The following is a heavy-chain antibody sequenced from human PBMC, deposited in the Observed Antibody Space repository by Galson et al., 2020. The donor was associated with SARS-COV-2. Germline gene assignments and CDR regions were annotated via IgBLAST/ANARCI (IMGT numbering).Heavy chain of an antibody. CDR2: MNPNSGNT. D-gene: IGHD2-15*01. V-gene: IGHV1-8*01. Sequence: ASVKVSCKASGYTFTSYDINWVRQATGQGLEWKGWMNPNSGNTGYAQKFQGRVTMTRNTSISTAYMELSSLRSEDTAVYYCARSRKDIVVVVVLRSSYYYMDVWGKGTTVTVSS. CDR1: GYTFTSYD. J-gene: IGHJ6*03. CDR3: ARSRKDIVVVVVLRSSYYYMDV.